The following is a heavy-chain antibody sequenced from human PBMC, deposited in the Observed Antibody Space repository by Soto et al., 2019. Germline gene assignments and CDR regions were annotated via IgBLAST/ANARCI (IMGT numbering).Heavy chain of an antibody. CDR3: ARTRMAAAGLRWLDS. CDR1: GGSFSGYY. CDR2: INHSGST. D-gene: IGHD6-13*01. J-gene: IGHJ5*01. V-gene: IGHV4-34*01. Sequence: QVQLQQWGAGLLKPSETLSLTCAVYGGSFSGYYWSWIRQPPGKGLEWIGEINHSGSTNYNPSLKRRVTISVDTSMNQFPLQLSSVPAADTAVCYCARTRMAAAGLRWLDSWGQGTLVTVSS.